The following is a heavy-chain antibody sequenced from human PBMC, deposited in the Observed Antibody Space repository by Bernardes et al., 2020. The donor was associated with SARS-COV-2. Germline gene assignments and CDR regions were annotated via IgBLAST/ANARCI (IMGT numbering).Heavy chain of an antibody. CDR1: GYFFTSNW. CDR2: IFPLYSDV. V-gene: IGHV5-51*01. CDR3: TRQSASGFDS. Sequence: GASLKISCQASGYFFTSNWIGWARQVPGRGLEWIGIIFPLYSDVKYSPSFQGQVTISADESISTTFLQWSSLRASDSAIYFCTRQSASGFDSWGQGTLITVSS. J-gene: IGHJ4*02. D-gene: IGHD3-10*01.